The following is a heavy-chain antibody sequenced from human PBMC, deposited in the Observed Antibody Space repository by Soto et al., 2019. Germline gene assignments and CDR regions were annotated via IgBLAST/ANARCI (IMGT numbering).Heavy chain of an antibody. CDR1: GGTFSSYA. CDR3: ARDYYDSPLDY. D-gene: IGHD3-22*01. V-gene: IGHV1-69*13. J-gene: IGHJ4*02. Sequence: ASVKVSCKASGGTFSSYAISWVRQTPGQGLEWMGGIIPIFGTANYAQKFQGRVTITADESTSTAYMGLSSLGSEDTAVYYCARDYYDSPLDYWGQGTLVTVSS. CDR2: IIPIFGTA.